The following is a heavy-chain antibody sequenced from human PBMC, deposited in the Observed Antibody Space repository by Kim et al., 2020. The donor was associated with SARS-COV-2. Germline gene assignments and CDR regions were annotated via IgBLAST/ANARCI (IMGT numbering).Heavy chain of an antibody. J-gene: IGHJ6*02. D-gene: IGHD6-13*01. CDR3: AREPPSSWYIMDV. V-gene: IGHV4-4*07. Sequence: NPSLKSRVTMSVDTSKNQFSLKLSSVTAADTAVYYCAREPPSSWYIMDVWGQGTTVTVSS.